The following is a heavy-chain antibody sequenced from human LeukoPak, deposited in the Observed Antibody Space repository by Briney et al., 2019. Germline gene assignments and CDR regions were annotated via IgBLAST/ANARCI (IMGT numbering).Heavy chain of an antibody. Sequence: GGSLRVSCAASGFTFSIYAMSWVRQAPGKGLEWVSAISGSGGNTNYADSVKGRFTISRDNSKNTLYLQMNSLRAEDTAVYYCAKDEGRVSSGWYYDYWGQGTLVTVSS. CDR1: GFTFSIYA. CDR2: ISGSGGNT. V-gene: IGHV3-23*01. J-gene: IGHJ4*02. D-gene: IGHD6-19*01. CDR3: AKDEGRVSSGWYYDY.